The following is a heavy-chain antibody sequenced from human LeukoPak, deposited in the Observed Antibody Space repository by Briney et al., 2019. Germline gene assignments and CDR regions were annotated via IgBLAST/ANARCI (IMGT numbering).Heavy chain of an antibody. Sequence: GGSLRLSCAASELTFSTYPLSWFAKLPGKGLNWVSAISGSGGGTYYADYVKGRLTISRDNSKNTLYLQVNSLRAEDTAVYYCAKYRGLRYYDDWGQGTLVTVSS. D-gene: IGHD3-22*01. J-gene: IGHJ4*02. CDR2: ISGSGGGT. CDR1: ELTFSTYP. V-gene: IGHV3-23*01. CDR3: AKYRGLRYYDD.